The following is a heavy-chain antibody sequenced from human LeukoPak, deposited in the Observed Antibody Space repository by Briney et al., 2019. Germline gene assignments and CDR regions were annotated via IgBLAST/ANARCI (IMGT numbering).Heavy chain of an antibody. CDR3: ARPYYYSSGSLPY. V-gene: IGHV3-30*04. CDR1: GFTFSSYA. J-gene: IGHJ4*02. Sequence: GRSLRLSCAASGFTFSSYAMHWVRQAPGKGLEWVAVISYDGSNKYYADSVKGRFTISRDNSKNTLYLQMNSLRAEDTAVYYCARPYYYSSGSLPYWGQGTLVTVSS. CDR2: ISYDGSNK. D-gene: IGHD3-10*01.